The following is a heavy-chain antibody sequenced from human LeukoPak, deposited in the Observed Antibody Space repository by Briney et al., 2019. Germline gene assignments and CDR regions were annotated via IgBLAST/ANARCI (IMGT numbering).Heavy chain of an antibody. V-gene: IGHV3-33*06. CDR1: GFTFSSYG. Sequence: PGGSLRLSCAASGFTFSSYGMHWVRQAPGKGLEWVAVIWYDGSNKYYADSVKGRFTISRDNSKNTLYLQMNSLRAEDTAVYYCAKVSTEFDWLESHDYWGQGTLVTVSS. J-gene: IGHJ4*02. CDR3: AKVSTEFDWLESHDY. D-gene: IGHD3-9*01. CDR2: IWYDGSNK.